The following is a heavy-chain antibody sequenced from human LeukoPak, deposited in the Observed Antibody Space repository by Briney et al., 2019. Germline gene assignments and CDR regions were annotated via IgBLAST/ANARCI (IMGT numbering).Heavy chain of an antibody. Sequence: ASVKVSCKVSGYTLTELSMHWVRQAPGKGLEWMGGFDPEDGETIYAQKFQGRVTMTEDTSTDTAYMELSSLRSEDTAVYYCATLGYYDMRGAFDIWGQGTMVTVSS. D-gene: IGHD3-22*01. CDR2: FDPEDGET. J-gene: IGHJ3*02. CDR3: ATLGYYDMRGAFDI. CDR1: GYTLTELS. V-gene: IGHV1-24*01.